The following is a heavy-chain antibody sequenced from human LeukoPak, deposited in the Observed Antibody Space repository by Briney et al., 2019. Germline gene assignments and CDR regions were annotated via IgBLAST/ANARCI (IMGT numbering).Heavy chain of an antibody. D-gene: IGHD5-12*01. J-gene: IGHJ4*02. V-gene: IGHV1-2*02. CDR1: GYTFSDYY. CDR3: ASRGYSGYDFYTDY. Sequence: GASVKVSCKASGYTFSDYYMHWVRQAPGQGLEWMGWINPNSGGTNFAQKFQGRVTMTRDTSISTAYMELSRLRSDDTAVYYCASRGYSGYDFYTDYWGQGTLVTVSS. CDR2: INPNSGGT.